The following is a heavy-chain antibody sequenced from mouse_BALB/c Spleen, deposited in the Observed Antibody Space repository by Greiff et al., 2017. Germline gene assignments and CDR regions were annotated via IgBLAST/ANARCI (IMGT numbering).Heavy chain of an antibody. V-gene: IGHV6-6*02. J-gene: IGHJ2*01. CDR2: IRLKSNNYAT. CDR1: GFTFSNYW. CDR3: TRGGGGYFDY. Sequence: EVQLQQSGGGLVQPGGSMKLSCVASGFTFSNYWMNWVRQSPEKGLEWVAEIRLKSNNYATHYAESVKGRFTISRDDSKSSVYLQMNNLRAEDTGIYYCTRGGGGYFDYWGQGTTLTVSS.